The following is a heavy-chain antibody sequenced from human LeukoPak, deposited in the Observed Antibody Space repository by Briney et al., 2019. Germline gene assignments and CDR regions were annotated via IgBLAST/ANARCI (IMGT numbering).Heavy chain of an antibody. J-gene: IGHJ4*02. CDR3: ARGAVASTEGFDY. V-gene: IGHV4-34*01. Sequence: SETLSLTCAVYGGSFSGYYWSWIRQPPGKGLEWIGEINHSGSTNYNPSLKSRVTTSVDTSKNQFSLKLSSVTAADTAVYYCARGAVASTEGFDYWGQGTLVTVSS. CDR2: INHSGST. D-gene: IGHD6-19*01. CDR1: GGSFSGYY.